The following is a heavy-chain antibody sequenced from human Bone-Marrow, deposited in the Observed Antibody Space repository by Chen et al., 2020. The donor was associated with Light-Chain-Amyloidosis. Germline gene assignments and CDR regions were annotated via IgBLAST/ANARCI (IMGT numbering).Heavy chain of an antibody. J-gene: IGHJ6*03. CDR1: GFTFSSHA. Sequence: EVQLLESGGGLVQPGGSLRLSCAASGFTFSSHAMSWVRQAPGKGLEWVSAISGSGGSTYYADSVKGRFTISRDNSKNTLYLQMNSLRAEDTAVYYCAKVPPTVTTVIYYYMDVWGKGTTVTVSS. V-gene: IGHV3-23*01. D-gene: IGHD4-17*01. CDR2: ISGSGGST. CDR3: AKVPPTVTTVIYYYMDV.